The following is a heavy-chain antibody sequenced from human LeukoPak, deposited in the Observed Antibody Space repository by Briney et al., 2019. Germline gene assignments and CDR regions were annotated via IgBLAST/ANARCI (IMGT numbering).Heavy chain of an antibody. D-gene: IGHD3-10*01. V-gene: IGHV4-30-2*01. CDR1: GGSISSGGYS. J-gene: IGHJ5*02. CDR2: IYHSGST. Sequence: PSETLSLTCAVSGGSISSGGYSWSWIRQPPGKGLEWIGYIYHSGSTYYNPSLKSRVTISVDRSKNQFSLKLSSVTAADTAVYYCARGVGLLWFGELFNNWFDPWGQGTLVTVSS. CDR3: ARGVGLLWFGELFNNWFDP.